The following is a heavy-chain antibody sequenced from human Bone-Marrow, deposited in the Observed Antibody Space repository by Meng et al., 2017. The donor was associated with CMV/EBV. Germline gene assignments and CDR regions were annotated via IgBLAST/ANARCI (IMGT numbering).Heavy chain of an antibody. CDR3: AKDMSSGWYNYYYYGMDV. D-gene: IGHD6-19*01. Sequence: GESLKISCAASGFTVSSNYMSWVRQAPGKGLEWVSVIYSGGSTYYADSVKGRFTISRDNSKNTLYLQMNSLRAEDTAVYYCAKDMSSGWYNYYYYGMDVWGQGTTVTVSS. CDR2: IYSGGST. CDR1: GFTVSSNY. V-gene: IGHV3-53*05. J-gene: IGHJ6*02.